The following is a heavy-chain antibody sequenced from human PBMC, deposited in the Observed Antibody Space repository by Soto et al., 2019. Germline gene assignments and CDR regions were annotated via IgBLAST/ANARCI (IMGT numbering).Heavy chain of an antibody. D-gene: IGHD1-26*01. CDR2: ISSSGSTI. CDR3: ARDAAVGLFDY. V-gene: IGHV3-11*01. Sequence: LSLTCTVSGGSISSYYWSWIRQAPGKGLEWVSYISSSGSTIYYADSVKGRFTISRDNAKNSLYLQMNSLRAEDTAVYYCARDAAVGLFDYWGQGTLVTAPQ. J-gene: IGHJ4*02. CDR1: GGSISSYY.